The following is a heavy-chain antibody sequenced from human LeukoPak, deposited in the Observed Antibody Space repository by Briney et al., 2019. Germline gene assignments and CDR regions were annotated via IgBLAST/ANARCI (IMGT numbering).Heavy chain of an antibody. Sequence: GGSLRLSCAASGFTFSDYYMSWIRQAPGKGLEWVSYISSSGSTIYYADSVKGRFTISRDNAKNSLYLQMNSLRAEDTAVYYCARDIVGPHTISYVWGSYSSPGDYWGQGTLVTVSS. CDR1: GFTFSDYY. V-gene: IGHV3-11*01. D-gene: IGHD3-16*02. CDR3: ARDIVGPHTISYVWGSYSSPGDY. CDR2: ISSSGSTI. J-gene: IGHJ4*02.